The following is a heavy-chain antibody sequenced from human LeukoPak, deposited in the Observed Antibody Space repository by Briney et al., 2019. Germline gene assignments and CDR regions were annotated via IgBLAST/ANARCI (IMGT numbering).Heavy chain of an antibody. D-gene: IGHD3-10*01. CDR2: IKQDGSEK. CDR1: GFTFSSYW. J-gene: IGHJ4*02. CDR3: ARGGVRGIVVDY. Sequence: PGGSLRLSCAASGFTFSSYWMSWVRQGPGKGLEWVANIKQDGSEKYYVDSVKGRFTISRDSANNSLYLQLNSLRADDTAMYYCARGGVRGIVVDYWGQGTLVTVSS. V-gene: IGHV3-7*05.